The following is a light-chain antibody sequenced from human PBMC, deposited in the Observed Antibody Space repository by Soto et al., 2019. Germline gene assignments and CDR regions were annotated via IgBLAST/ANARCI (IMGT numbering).Light chain of an antibody. CDR3: QKYNDAPFY. CDR2: FAS. J-gene: IGKJ3*01. Sequence: DIPLTQSPSTLSASVGDRVTITCRASQAISNYLAWYQQKPGKVPQLLIYFASTLQSGVPSRFSGSGSGTDFTLTISSLQPEDVATYYCQKYNDAPFYFGPGTKVDLK. V-gene: IGKV1-27*01. CDR1: QAISNY.